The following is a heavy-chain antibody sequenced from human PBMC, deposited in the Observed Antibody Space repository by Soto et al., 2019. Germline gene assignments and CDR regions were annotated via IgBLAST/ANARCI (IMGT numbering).Heavy chain of an antibody. D-gene: IGHD2-2*01. CDR1: GGSISSGGYY. Sequence: QVQLQESGPGLVKPSQTLSLTCTVSGGSISSGGYYWSWIRQHPRKGLEWIGYIYYSGSTYYNPSLKSRVTISVDTSKNQFSLKLSSVTAADTAVYYCARGIYCSSTSCTNWFDPWGQGTLVTVSS. J-gene: IGHJ5*02. CDR3: ARGIYCSSTSCTNWFDP. CDR2: IYYSGST. V-gene: IGHV4-31*03.